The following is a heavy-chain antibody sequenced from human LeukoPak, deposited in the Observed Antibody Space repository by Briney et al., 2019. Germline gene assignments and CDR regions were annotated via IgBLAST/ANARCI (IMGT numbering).Heavy chain of an antibody. CDR3: AKGTMIGD. Sequence: GGSLGLSCEGSAFIFSGHWMNWVRQTPGKGLEWVASIKEDGSERQYVDSVKGRFTISRDNSKNTLYLQMNSLRAEDTAVYYCAKGTMIGDWGQGTLVTVSS. D-gene: IGHD3-22*01. V-gene: IGHV3-7*01. CDR1: AFIFSGHW. J-gene: IGHJ4*02. CDR2: IKEDGSER.